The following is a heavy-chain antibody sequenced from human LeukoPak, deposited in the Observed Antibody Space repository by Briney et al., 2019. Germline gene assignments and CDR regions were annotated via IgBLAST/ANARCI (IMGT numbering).Heavy chain of an antibody. CDR2: IYYSGST. J-gene: IGHJ4*02. Sequence: SETLSPTCTVSGGSISSYCWSWIRQPPGKGLEWIGYIYYSGSTNYNPSLKSRVTISVDTSKNQFSLKLSSVTAADTAVYYCARDSEWSPHYFDYWGQGTLVTVSS. D-gene: IGHD3-3*01. CDR1: GGSISSYC. CDR3: ARDSEWSPHYFDY. V-gene: IGHV4-59*01.